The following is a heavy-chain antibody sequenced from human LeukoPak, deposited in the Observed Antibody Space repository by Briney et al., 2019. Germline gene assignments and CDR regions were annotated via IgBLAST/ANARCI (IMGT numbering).Heavy chain of an antibody. V-gene: IGHV4-39*07. CDR3: ARAIAAAADAFDI. Sequence: SETLSLTCTVSGGSISSSSYYWGWIRQPPGKGLEWIGSIYYSGSTYYNPSLKSRVTISVDTSKNQFSLKLSSVTAADTAVYYCARAIAAAADAFDIWGQGTMVTVSS. CDR1: GGSISSSSYY. CDR2: IYYSGST. J-gene: IGHJ3*02. D-gene: IGHD6-13*01.